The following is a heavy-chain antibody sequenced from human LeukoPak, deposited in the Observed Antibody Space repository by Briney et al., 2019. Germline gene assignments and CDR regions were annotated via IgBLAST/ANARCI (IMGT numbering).Heavy chain of an antibody. CDR2: IYHSGST. D-gene: IGHD3-3*01. CDR1: GGSISSGGYY. Sequence: SETLSLTCTVSGGSISSGGYYWSWIRQPPGKGLEWIGYIYHSGSTYCNPSLKSRVTMSVDTSKNQFSLKLSSVTAADTAVYYCARAMATPDYDFWSGQEWFDPWGQGTLVTVSS. J-gene: IGHJ5*02. V-gene: IGHV4-30-2*01. CDR3: ARAMATPDYDFWSGQEWFDP.